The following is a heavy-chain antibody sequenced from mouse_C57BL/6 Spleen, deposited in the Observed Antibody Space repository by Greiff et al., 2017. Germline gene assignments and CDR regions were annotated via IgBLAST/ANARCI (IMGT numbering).Heavy chain of an antibody. V-gene: IGHV1-82*01. CDR3: ARGVYEDAMDY. CDR2: IYPGDGDT. Sequence: VQLQQSGPELVKPGASVKISCKASGYAFSSSWMNWVKQRPGKGLEWIGRIYPGDGDTNYNGKFKGKATLTADKSSSTAYMQLSSLTSEDSAVYFCARGVYEDAMDYWGQGTSVTVSS. D-gene: IGHD2-3*01. J-gene: IGHJ4*01. CDR1: GYAFSSSW.